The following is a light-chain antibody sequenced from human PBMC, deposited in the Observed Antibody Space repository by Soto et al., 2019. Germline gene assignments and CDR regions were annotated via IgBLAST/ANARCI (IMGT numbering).Light chain of an antibody. CDR3: HQYASAPLT. J-gene: IGKJ4*01. Sequence: EIVLTQSPGTLSLSPGERATLSCRASQGVGRNYLAWYQHKPGQAPRLLIYGASSRATGIPDRFSGSGSGTDFTLIISRMEPEDFAVYYCHQYASAPLTFGGGTKWEIK. CDR2: GAS. CDR1: QGVGRNY. V-gene: IGKV3-20*01.